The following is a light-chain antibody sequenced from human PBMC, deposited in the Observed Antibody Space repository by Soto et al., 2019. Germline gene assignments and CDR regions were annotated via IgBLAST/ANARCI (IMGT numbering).Light chain of an antibody. J-gene: IGKJ2*01. Sequence: EVVLTQSPGTLSLSPGERATLSCRASQSVSNNYFAWYQQKPGQAPRLLIFGVSSRATGTPDRFSGSGSGTTFFPTISRLQPADASVYYCQQYDSTPPYTFGQGTKLEIK. CDR1: QSVSNNY. CDR2: GVS. CDR3: QQYDSTPPYT. V-gene: IGKV3-20*01.